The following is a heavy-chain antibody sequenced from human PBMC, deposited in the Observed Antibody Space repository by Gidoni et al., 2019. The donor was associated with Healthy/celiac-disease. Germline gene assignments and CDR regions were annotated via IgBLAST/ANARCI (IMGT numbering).Heavy chain of an antibody. Sequence: QVQLVQSGSELKKPGASVKVSCKASGYTFTSYAMNWVRQAPGQGLEWMGWINTNTGNPTYAQGFTGRFVFSLDTSVSTAYLQISSLKAEDTAVYYCARVPWVSYSSSSGRGDYWGQGTLVTVSS. CDR2: INTNTGNP. V-gene: IGHV7-4-1*02. CDR3: ARVPWVSYSSSSGRGDY. CDR1: GYTFTSYA. J-gene: IGHJ4*02. D-gene: IGHD6-6*01.